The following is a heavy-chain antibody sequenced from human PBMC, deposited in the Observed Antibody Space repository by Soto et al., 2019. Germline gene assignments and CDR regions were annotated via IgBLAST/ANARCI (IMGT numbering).Heavy chain of an antibody. V-gene: IGHV3-30*18. D-gene: IGHD3-3*01. Sequence: GGSLRLSCVASVFTFSSYGMHWVRQAPGKGREWVAVISYDGSNKYYADSVKGRFTISRDNSKNTLYLQMNSLRAEDTAVYYCAKVQRSERWLEWFFYYHYGMDVRGKGTTVTDSS. CDR3: AKVQRSERWLEWFFYYHYGMDV. CDR1: VFTFSSYG. J-gene: IGHJ6*04. CDR2: ISYDGSNK.